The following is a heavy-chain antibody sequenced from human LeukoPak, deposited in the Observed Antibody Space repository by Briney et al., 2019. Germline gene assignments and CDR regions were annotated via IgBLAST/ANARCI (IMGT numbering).Heavy chain of an antibody. D-gene: IGHD2/OR15-2a*01. Sequence: GGSLRLSCAASGFTFSNYGMHWVRQAPGKGLEWVALIWYDGSKKYYTDSVKGRLTISRDNSKDTLFLQMNSLRAEDTAVYYCAREGPRGNSQFDYWGQGTLVTVSS. CDR2: IWYDGSKK. CDR3: AREGPRGNSQFDY. V-gene: IGHV3-33*01. J-gene: IGHJ4*02. CDR1: GFTFSNYG.